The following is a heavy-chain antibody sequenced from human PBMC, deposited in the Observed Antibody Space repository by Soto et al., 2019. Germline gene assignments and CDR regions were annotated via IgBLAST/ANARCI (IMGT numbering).Heavy chain of an antibody. Sequence: QVQLVQSGAEVKKPGASVKVSCKASGYTFTSYGISWVRQAPGQGLEWMGWISAYNGNTNYAQKLQGRVTMTTDTXXSXAXXERRSLRSDDTAVYYCAREGSNVDILTGYYYGMDVWGQGTTVTVSS. V-gene: IGHV1-18*01. CDR3: AREGSNVDILTGYYYGMDV. D-gene: IGHD3-9*01. J-gene: IGHJ6*02. CDR2: ISAYNGNT. CDR1: GYTFTSYG.